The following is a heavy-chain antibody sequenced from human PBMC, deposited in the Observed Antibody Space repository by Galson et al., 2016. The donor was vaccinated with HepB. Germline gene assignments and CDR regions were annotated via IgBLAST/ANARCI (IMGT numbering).Heavy chain of an antibody. CDR3: AREMVGGCIGDDDNYQYYYAMDV. CDR1: GFTFNSYK. CDR2: ISSSSISS. Sequence: SLRLSCAASGFTFNSYKMNWVRQAPGKGLEWVSSISSSSISSYYADSVKGRFTVSRDNAKNSLYLQMNSLRVEDTAVYYCAREMVGGCIGDDDNYQYYYAMDVWGQGTTVTVSS. V-gene: IGHV3-21*01. D-gene: IGHD2-8*01. J-gene: IGHJ6*02.